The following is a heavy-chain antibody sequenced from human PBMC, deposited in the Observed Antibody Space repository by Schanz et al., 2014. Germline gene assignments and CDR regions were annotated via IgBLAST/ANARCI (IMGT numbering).Heavy chain of an antibody. D-gene: IGHD2-21*01. J-gene: IGHJ5*02. V-gene: IGHV3-53*01. CDR2: LYTGGST. CDR3: ARAVGGNSALEWFDP. Sequence: EVQLVESGGGLIHPGGSLRLSCAVSGFTVSTNYMTWVRQAPGKGLECVSVLYTGGSTFYAESVRGRFFISRDSSKNTLFLHMNSLRAEDTAVYYCARAVGGNSALEWFDPWGQGTLVTVSS. CDR1: GFTVSTNY.